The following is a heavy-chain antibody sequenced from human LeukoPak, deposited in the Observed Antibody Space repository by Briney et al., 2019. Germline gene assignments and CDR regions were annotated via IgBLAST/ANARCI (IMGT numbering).Heavy chain of an antibody. Sequence: GGSLRLSCAASGFTFSSYAMSWVRQAPGKGLEWVSAISGSGGSTYYADSVKGRFTISRDNSKNTLYLQMNSLRAEDTAVYYCAKDGDVWFGEGWDYYYYYDMDVWGKGTTVTVSS. CDR1: GFTFSSYA. V-gene: IGHV3-23*01. CDR3: AKDGDVWFGEGWDYYYYYDMDV. CDR2: ISGSGGST. D-gene: IGHD3-10*01. J-gene: IGHJ6*04.